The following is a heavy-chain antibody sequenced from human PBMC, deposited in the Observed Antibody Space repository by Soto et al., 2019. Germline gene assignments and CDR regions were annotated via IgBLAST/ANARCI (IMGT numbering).Heavy chain of an antibody. CDR3: ARDRGAGRENYFGMDV. Sequence: QMQLVESGGGVVQPGRSLRLSCVASGFTFDLNGLHWVRQAPGKGLEWVTVISYDGSDKYYADSLKGRVTVSRDNSKHTLYLHMDSLRTEDTAIYYCARDRGAGRENYFGMDVWGQGTTVTVSS. J-gene: IGHJ6*02. CDR2: ISYDGSDK. V-gene: IGHV3-30-3*01. D-gene: IGHD3-10*01. CDR1: GFTFDLNG.